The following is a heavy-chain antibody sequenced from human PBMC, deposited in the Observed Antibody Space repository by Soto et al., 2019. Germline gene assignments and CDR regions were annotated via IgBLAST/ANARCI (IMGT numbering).Heavy chain of an antibody. CDR2: IKQDGSEK. D-gene: IGHD3-10*01. CDR1: GFTFCSYW. V-gene: IGHV3-7*05. Sequence: PGGSLRLSCAASGFTFCSYWVSWVRQAPGKGLEWVANIKQDGSEKYYVDSVKGRFTISRDNAKNSLYLQMNSLRAEDTAVYYCARDDPVVGGLWFGEPSRFDPWGQGTLVTVSS. CDR3: ARDDPVVGGLWFGEPSRFDP. J-gene: IGHJ5*02.